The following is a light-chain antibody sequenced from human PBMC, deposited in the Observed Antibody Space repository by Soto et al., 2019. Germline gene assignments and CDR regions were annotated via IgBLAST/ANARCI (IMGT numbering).Light chain of an antibody. J-gene: IGKJ3*01. CDR1: QSVRSS. V-gene: IGKV3-15*01. CDR3: QQYGCLTRP. Sequence: GERATLSCRASQSVRSSLAWYQQTPGQAPRLLVFDASTRATGIPARFSGSGSGTEFTLTISSLQSEDSAVYYCQQYGCLTRPFGHGSIVDIK. CDR2: DAS.